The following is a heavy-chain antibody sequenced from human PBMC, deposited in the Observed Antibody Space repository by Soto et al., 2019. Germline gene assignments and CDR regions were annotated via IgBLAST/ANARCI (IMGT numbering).Heavy chain of an antibody. J-gene: IGHJ6*02. V-gene: IGHV4-39*01. CDR3: ARWVSIVGATKRYYYYYYGMDV. Sequence: PSETLSLTCTVSGGSISSSSYYWGWIRQPPGKGLEWIGSIYYSGSTYYNPSLKSRVTISVDTSKNQFSLKLRSVTAADTAVYYCARWVSIVGATKRYYYYYYGMDVWGQGTTVTVSS. CDR1: GGSISSSSYY. D-gene: IGHD1-26*01. CDR2: IYYSGST.